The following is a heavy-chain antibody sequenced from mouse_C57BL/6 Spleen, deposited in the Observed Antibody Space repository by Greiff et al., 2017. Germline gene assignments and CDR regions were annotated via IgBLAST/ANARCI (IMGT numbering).Heavy chain of an antibody. Sequence: QVQLQQPGAELVMPGASVKLSCKASGYTFTSYWMHWVKQRPGQGLEWIGEIDPSASYTNYNQTFKGKSTLTVDKSSSTAYMQLSSLTSDDSAVYYCGRGNYYGSSPSAVYFDVWGTGTTVTVSS. J-gene: IGHJ1*03. CDR2: IDPSASYT. CDR1: GYTFTSYW. D-gene: IGHD1-1*01. V-gene: IGHV1-69*01. CDR3: GRGNYYGSSPSAVYFDV.